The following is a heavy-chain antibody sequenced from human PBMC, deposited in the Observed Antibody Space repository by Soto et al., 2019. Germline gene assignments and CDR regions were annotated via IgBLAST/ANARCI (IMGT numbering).Heavy chain of an antibody. V-gene: IGHV1-46*01. D-gene: IGHD3-22*01. CDR1: GYTFTSYY. Sequence: APSVKDACKASGYTFTSYYMHWVRQAPGQGLEWMGIINPSGGSTSYAQKFQGRVTMTRDTSTSTVYMELSSLRSEDTAVDYCAGWTGGYDYDSSVLYWCEGTRVTVSS. CDR2: INPSGGST. J-gene: IGHJ4*02. CDR3: AGWTGGYDYDSSVLY.